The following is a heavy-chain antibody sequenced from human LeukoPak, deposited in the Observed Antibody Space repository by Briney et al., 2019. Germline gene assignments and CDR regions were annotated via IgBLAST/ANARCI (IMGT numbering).Heavy chain of an antibody. Sequence: GSLRLSCVASAPLLRNAWLSWVRPAAGEGMGWVGRLKSKTEGGTTNFAAHVKVRCTISRDKTKNRLYQQMNSLKTADTAVYFCATVVRSFLPDDYGDYDYYYYMDVCVKGTTVTVSS. CDR2: LKSKTEGGTT. J-gene: IGHJ6*03. CDR1: APLLRNAW. CDR3: ATVVRSFLPDDYGDYDYYYYMDV. D-gene: IGHD4-17*01. V-gene: IGHV3-15*01.